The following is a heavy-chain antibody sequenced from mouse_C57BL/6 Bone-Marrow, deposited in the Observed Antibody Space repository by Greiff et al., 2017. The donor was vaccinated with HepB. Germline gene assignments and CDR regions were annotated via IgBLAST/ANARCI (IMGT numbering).Heavy chain of an antibody. CDR3: AIRRDGNYLYYFDY. V-gene: IGHV1-50*01. J-gene: IGHJ2*01. Sequence: QVQLQQPGAELVKPGASVKLSCKASGYTFTSYWMQWVKQRPGQGLEWIGEIDPSDSYTNYNQKFKGKATLTVDTSSSTAYMQLSSLTSEDSAVYYWAIRRDGNYLYYFDYWGQGTTLTVSS. CDR1: GYTFTSYW. CDR2: IDPSDSYT. D-gene: IGHD2-1*01.